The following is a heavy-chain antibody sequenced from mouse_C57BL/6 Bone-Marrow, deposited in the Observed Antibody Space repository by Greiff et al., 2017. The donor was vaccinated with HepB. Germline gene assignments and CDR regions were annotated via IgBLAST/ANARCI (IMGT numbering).Heavy chain of an antibody. V-gene: IGHV1-69*01. CDR1: GYTFTSYW. D-gene: IGHD2-12*01. CDR2: IDPSDSYT. J-gene: IGHJ4*01. Sequence: VQLQQSGAELVMPGASVKLSCKASGYTFTSYWMHWVKQRPGQGLEWIGEIDPSDSYTNYNQKFKGKSTLTVDKSSSTAYMQLSSLTSEDSAVYYCARYEPRAMDYWGQGTSVTVSS. CDR3: ARYEPRAMDY.